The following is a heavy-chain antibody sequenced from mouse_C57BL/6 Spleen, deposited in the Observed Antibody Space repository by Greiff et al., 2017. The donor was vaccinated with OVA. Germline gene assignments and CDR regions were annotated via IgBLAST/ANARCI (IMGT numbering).Heavy chain of an antibody. D-gene: IGHD1-1*01. V-gene: IGHV1-15*01. CDR3: TRAGSSYEAWFAY. Sequence: VQLQQSGAELVRPGASVTLSCKASGYTFTDYEMHWVKQTPVHGLEWIGAIDPETGGTAYNQKFKGKAILTADKSSSTAYMELRSLTSEDSAVYYCTRAGSSYEAWFAYWGQGTLVTVSA. CDR2: IDPETGGT. CDR1: GYTFTDYE. J-gene: IGHJ3*01.